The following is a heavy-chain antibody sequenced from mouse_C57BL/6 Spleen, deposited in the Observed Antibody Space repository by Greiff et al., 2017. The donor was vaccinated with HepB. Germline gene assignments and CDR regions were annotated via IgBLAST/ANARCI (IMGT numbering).Heavy chain of an antibody. V-gene: IGHV1-50*01. J-gene: IGHJ2*01. CDR1: GYTFTSYW. Sequence: VQLQQPGAELVKPGASVKLSCKASGYTFTSYWMQWVKQRPGQGLEWIGEIDPSDSYTNYNQKFKGKATLTVDTSSSTAYMQLSSLTSEDSAVYYCARRGFDDWGQGTTLTVSS. CDR3: ARRGFDD. CDR2: IDPSDSYT.